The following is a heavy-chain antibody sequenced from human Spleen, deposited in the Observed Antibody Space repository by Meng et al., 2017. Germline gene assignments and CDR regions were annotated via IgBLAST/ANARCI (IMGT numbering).Heavy chain of an antibody. CDR2: IDKSADSM. V-gene: IGHV3-11*01. J-gene: IGHJ6*02. CDR1: GFTFSDHF. CDR3: GRGHWGLDV. Sequence: GESLKISCTASGFTFSDHFMTWIRQAPRKGLEWVSFIDKSADSMSYADSVKGRFTISRDDAKNSLYLQMNNLRDDDTAVYYRGRGHWGLDVWGQGTTVTVSS. D-gene: IGHD7-27*01.